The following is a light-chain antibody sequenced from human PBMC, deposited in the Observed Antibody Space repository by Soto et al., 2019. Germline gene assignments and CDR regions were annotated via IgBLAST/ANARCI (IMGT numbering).Light chain of an antibody. J-gene: IGLJ2*01. V-gene: IGLV2-8*01. CDR2: EVS. CDR3: SSYAGSNNFGV. CDR1: SSDVGGYNY. Sequence: QSVLTQPPSASGSPGQSVTISCTGTSSDVGGYNYVSWYQQHPGKAPKLMIYEVSKRPSGVPDRFSDSKSGNTASLTVSGRQAEDEADYYCSSYAGSNNFGVFGGGTKLTVL.